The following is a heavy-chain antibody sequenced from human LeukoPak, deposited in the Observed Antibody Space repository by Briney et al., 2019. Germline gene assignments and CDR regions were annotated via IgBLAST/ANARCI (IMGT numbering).Heavy chain of an antibody. CDR1: GFTFSSYA. CDR2: ISYDGSNK. Sequence: GGSLRLSCAASGFTFSSYAMHWVRQAPGKGLEWVAVISYDGSNKYYADSVKGRFTISRDNSKNTLYLQMNSLRAEDTAVYYCARAGGDTAAYYYYYYFMDVWGKGTTVTVSS. D-gene: IGHD5-18*01. CDR3: ARAGGDTAAYYYYYYFMDV. J-gene: IGHJ6*03. V-gene: IGHV3-30*04.